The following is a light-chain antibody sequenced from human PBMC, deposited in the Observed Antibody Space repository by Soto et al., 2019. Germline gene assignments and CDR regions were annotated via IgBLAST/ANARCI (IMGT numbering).Light chain of an antibody. V-gene: IGKV1-6*01. CDR3: LQDYNDPYT. CDR1: QGIRND. CDR2: AAS. Sequence: AIQMTQSPSSLSASVGDRVTITCRESQGIRNDVGWYQQKPGKAPKLLIYAASSLQSGVPSRFSGSGSGTDFTLTISSLQTEDFATYYCLQDYNDPYTFGQGTKLESK. J-gene: IGKJ2*01.